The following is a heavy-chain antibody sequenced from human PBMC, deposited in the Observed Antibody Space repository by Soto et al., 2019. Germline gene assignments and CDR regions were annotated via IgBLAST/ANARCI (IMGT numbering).Heavy chain of an antibody. D-gene: IGHD3-3*01. CDR2: LYWDDDK. Sequence: QITLNESGPTVVRPTEPLTPTCRFSGFSLTTSGVGVGWIRQSPGKATELLALLYWDDDKRYSASLKSRLTITKDTSQNQVVLTVSDLDPTDTATYYCAHRVLRTVFGLVTTTAIYFDFWGQGTPVAVSS. CDR3: AHRVLRTVFGLVTTTAIYFDF. V-gene: IGHV2-5*02. CDR1: GFSLTTSGVG. J-gene: IGHJ4*02.